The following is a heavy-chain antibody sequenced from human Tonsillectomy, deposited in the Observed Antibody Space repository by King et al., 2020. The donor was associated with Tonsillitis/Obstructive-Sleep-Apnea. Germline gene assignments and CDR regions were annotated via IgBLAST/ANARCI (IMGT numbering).Heavy chain of an antibody. D-gene: IGHD2-2*01. CDR1: GFTFDDYA. CDR2: ISWNSGSI. V-gene: IGHV3-9*01. Sequence: VQLVESGGGLVQPGRSLRLSCAASGFTFDDYAMHWVRQAPGKGLEWVSGISWNSGSIGYADSGKGRFTISRDNAKNSLYLQMNSLRAEDTALYYCAKVKSPYCNSNSCYGGYYYIDVWGKGTTVTVSS. CDR3: AKVKSPYCNSNSCYGGYYYIDV. J-gene: IGHJ6*03.